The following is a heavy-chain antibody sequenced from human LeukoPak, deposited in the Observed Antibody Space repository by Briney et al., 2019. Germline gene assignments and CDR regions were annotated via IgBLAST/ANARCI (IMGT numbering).Heavy chain of an antibody. CDR3: ARDRAEGKGNWFDP. CDR1: GGTFSSYA. V-gene: IGHV1-69*05. CDR2: IIPIFGTA. Sequence: SVKVSCKASGGTFSSYAISWVRQAPGQGLEWVGGIIPIFGTANYAQKFQGRVTITTDESTSTAYMELSSLRSEDTAVYYCARDRAEGKGNWFDPWGQGTLVTLSS. J-gene: IGHJ5*02.